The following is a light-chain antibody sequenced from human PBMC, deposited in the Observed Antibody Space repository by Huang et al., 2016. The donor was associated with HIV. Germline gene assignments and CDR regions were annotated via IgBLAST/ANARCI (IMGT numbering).Light chain of an antibody. V-gene: IGKV3-20*01. J-gene: IGKJ1*01. CDR2: GAF. CDR1: HSLTNNF. CDR3: QQYDNSRT. Sequence: EIVLTQSPGPLSLSSGERATLSCSASHSLTNNFLAWYQQKPGQSPKLLIYGAFNRAPGIPDKFSGSGSGTNFTLTINRLDPEDFAVYYCQQYDNSRTFGQGTKVEI.